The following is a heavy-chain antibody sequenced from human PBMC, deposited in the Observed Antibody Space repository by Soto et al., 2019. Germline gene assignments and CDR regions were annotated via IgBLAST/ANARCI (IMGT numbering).Heavy chain of an antibody. D-gene: IGHD2-15*01. V-gene: IGHV1-3*01. CDR3: ARGIATGQLDP. J-gene: IGHJ5*02. CDR2: INPGNGNT. CDR1: GYSFTRYT. Sequence: ASVKVSCKASGYSFTRYTLNWVRQAPGQRLEWMGWINPGNGNTKSSQKFQDRVIITRDTSASTAYMDLSSLRSEDTAVYYCARGIATGQLDPWGQGTLVTGSA.